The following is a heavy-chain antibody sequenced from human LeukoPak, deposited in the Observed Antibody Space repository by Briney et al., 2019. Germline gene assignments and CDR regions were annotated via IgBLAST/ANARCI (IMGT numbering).Heavy chain of an antibody. CDR2: VYYSGDT. V-gene: IGHV4-39*01. CDR3: ARHNTIFGVLVPLDY. CDR1: GGSITTGNDY. D-gene: IGHD3-3*01. Sequence: SETLSLTCTLSGGSITTGNDYWGWVRQPPGKGLEWIGSVYYSGDTYYNPSLKSRVTISVDTSKNQFSLRLRSVTAADTAVYYCARHNTIFGVLVPLDYWGQGTLVTVSS. J-gene: IGHJ4*02.